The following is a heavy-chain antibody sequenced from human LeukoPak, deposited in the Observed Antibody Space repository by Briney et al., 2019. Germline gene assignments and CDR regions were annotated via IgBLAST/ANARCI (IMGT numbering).Heavy chain of an antibody. Sequence: SETLSFTCTVSGGSISSYYWNWIRQPPGKGLEWIGYIYYSGSTNYNPSLKSRVTMSVDTSKNQFSLKLSSVTAADTAVYYCARDDYYYGSGSYYPFDYWGQGTLVTVSS. D-gene: IGHD3-10*01. CDR1: GGSISSYY. CDR3: ARDDYYYGSGSYYPFDY. V-gene: IGHV4-59*12. J-gene: IGHJ4*02. CDR2: IYYSGST.